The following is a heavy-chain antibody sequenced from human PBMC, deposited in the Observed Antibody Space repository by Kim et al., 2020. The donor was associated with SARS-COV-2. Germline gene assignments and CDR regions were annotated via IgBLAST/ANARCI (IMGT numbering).Heavy chain of an antibody. CDR3: ARGIQLWLGVDV. J-gene: IGHJ6*02. D-gene: IGHD3-10*01. Sequence: GGSLRLSCAASGFIFGGHDMHWVRQGKGKGLEWVSAIGTAGETFYEESVKGRFIISRENGKNSLYLQMDSLRAGDTAVYYCARGIQLWLGVDVWGQGTPVTVSS. CDR2: IGTAGET. V-gene: IGHV3-13*04. CDR1: GFIFGGHD.